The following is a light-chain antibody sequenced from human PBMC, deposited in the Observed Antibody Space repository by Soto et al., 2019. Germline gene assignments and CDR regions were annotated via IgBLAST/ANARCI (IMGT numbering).Light chain of an antibody. CDR2: DTS. Sequence: EVVMSQSPSTLSVYPGEGATLSCRASQGIGDTLAWYQHKPGQTPRLLIYDTSTRATGVPTRFSGSRSGAEFTLTINSLQSEDFAVYYCPPYNNWPLTFGGGTKVDIK. CDR3: PPYNNWPLT. V-gene: IGKV3-15*01. J-gene: IGKJ4*01. CDR1: QGIGDT.